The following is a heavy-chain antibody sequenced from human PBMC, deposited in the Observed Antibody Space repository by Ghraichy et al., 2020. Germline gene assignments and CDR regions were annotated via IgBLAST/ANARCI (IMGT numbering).Heavy chain of an antibody. Sequence: GESLNISCKGSGYIFTSYWIGWVRQMPGKGLEWMGIVFPGESKIRYSPAFQGQVTISADKSITTAYLQWSSLKASDTAIYYCARLDPPCRGEYSYGYYYRMDVWGQGTTVTVSS. CDR1: GYIFTSYW. CDR3: ARLDPPCRGEYSYGYYYRMDV. D-gene: IGHD5-18*01. V-gene: IGHV5-51*01. J-gene: IGHJ6*02. CDR2: VFPGESKI.